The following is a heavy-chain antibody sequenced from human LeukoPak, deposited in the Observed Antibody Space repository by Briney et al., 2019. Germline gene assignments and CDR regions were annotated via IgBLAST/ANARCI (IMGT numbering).Heavy chain of an antibody. CDR3: ARRVPAAISPGDYYYMDV. J-gene: IGHJ6*03. CDR1: GYTFTGYY. V-gene: IGHV1-46*01. CDR2: INPSGGST. D-gene: IGHD2-2*01. Sequence: ASVKVSCKASGYTFTGYYMHWVRQAPGQGLEWMGIINPSGGSTSYAQKFQGRVTMTRDTSTSTVYMELSSLRSEDTAVYYCARRVPAAISPGDYYYMDVWGKGTTVTVSS.